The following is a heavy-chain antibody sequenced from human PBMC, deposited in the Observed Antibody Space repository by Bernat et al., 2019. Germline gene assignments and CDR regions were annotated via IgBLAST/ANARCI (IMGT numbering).Heavy chain of an antibody. CDR1: GFTFSSYS. V-gene: IGHV3-21*05. CDR3: AREEGSSGLLTHWFDP. Sequence: EVQLVESGGGQVKPGGSLRLSCAASGFTFSSYSMNWVRQAPGKGLEWVSYISSSSSYIYYADSVKGRFTISRDNAKNSLYLQMNSLRAEDTAVYYCAREEGSSGLLTHWFDPWGQGTLVTVSS. D-gene: IGHD5-18*01. J-gene: IGHJ5*02. CDR2: ISSSSSYI.